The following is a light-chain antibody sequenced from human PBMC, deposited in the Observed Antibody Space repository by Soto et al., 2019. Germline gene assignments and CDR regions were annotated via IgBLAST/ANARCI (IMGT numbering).Light chain of an antibody. CDR1: QTINNN. J-gene: IGKJ5*01. Sequence: DIEMTQSPSSLSASVGDRVTISCRTSQTINNNLNWYQQRPGKAPKLLIYSSSTLMSGVPPRFSGSGSETEFTLTISSLQPEDFATYFCQQTYVTPFTFGQGTRLDIK. V-gene: IGKV1-39*01. CDR3: QQTYVTPFT. CDR2: SSS.